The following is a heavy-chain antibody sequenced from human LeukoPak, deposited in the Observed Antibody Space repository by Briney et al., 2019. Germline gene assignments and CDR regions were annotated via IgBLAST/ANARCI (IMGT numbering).Heavy chain of an antibody. CDR3: AKDRGSGYYGLPDY. V-gene: IGHV3-30*18. CDR2: ISYDGSDK. J-gene: IGHJ4*02. D-gene: IGHD3-22*01. Sequence: GGSLRLSCTASGIAFNQYSMHWVRQAPGKGLEWVAVISYDGSDKYYADSVKGRFAISRDNSKNTLYLQMNSLRAEDTAVYYCAKDRGSGYYGLPDYWGQGTLVTVSS. CDR1: GIAFNQYS.